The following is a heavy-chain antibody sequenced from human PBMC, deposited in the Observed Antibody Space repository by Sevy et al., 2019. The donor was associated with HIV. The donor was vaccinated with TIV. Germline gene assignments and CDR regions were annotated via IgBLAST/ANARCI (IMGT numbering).Heavy chain of an antibody. CDR2: FDPEDGEK. V-gene: IGHV1-24*01. Sequence: ASVKVSCKVSGYTLTEFSMHWVRQAPGKGLEGMGTFDPEDGEKIYAQKLQGRVTVTEDTSTDTGYMELSSLGSEDTAVYYCATTKDDYENSGSPFDYWGQGTLVTVSS. D-gene: IGHD3-22*01. J-gene: IGHJ4*02. CDR1: GYTLTEFS. CDR3: ATTKDDYENSGSPFDY.